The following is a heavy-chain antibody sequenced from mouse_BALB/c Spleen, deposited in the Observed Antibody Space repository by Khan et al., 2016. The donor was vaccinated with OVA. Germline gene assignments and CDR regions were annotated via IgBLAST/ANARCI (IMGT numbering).Heavy chain of an antibody. CDR3: ARSVTITTLVATDFDY. J-gene: IGHJ2*01. CDR1: GYSITSDYA. V-gene: IGHV3-2*02. CDR2: ISYSGRT. Sequence: VQLKESGPGLVKPSQSLSLTCTVTGYSITSDYAWNWIRQFPGNKLEWMGYISYSGRTSYNPSLKSRISITRATSNNQFFLQLTSVTTEDTATYYCARSVTITTLVATDFDYWGQGTTLTVSS. D-gene: IGHD1-1*01.